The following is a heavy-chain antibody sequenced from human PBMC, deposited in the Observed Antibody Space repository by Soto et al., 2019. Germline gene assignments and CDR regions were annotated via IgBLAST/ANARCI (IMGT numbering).Heavy chain of an antibody. Sequence: TLSHTYTVSAGSPRTSRCHWGRLRQPPGKGLEWIASIKYSGTTFYNPSLKSRVTLSVDTSKNQFALKLSSVTAAETAVYYCARHGITGSYYFAFDIWGQGTMVT. V-gene: IGHV4-39*01. J-gene: IGHJ3*02. CDR3: ARHGITGSYYFAFDI. D-gene: IGHD1-26*01. CDR1: AGSPRTSRCH. CDR2: IKYSGTT.